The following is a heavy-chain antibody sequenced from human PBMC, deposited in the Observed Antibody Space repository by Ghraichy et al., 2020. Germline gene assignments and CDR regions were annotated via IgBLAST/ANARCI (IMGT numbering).Heavy chain of an antibody. CDR1: GGSVSSGDW. V-gene: IGHV4-4*02. J-gene: IGHJ4*02. D-gene: IGHD3-16*01. CDR2: IYHTGST. Sequence: TLSLTCAVSGGSVSSGDWWSWVRQPPGKGLEWIGEIYHTGSTNYNSSLKSRITMSVDKSKNQFSLDLRSVTAADTAVYYCASSGYSYAFDSWGQGTLVTVSS. CDR3: ASSGYSYAFDS.